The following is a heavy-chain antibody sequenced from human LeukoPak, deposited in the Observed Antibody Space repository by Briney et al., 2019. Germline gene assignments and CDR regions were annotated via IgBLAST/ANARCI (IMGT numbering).Heavy chain of an antibody. Sequence: SETPSLTCTVSGGSISSSSYYWGWIRQPPGKGLEYIGSVFYSGNSYYNPTLKGRVTLSIDTSKNHFSLRLSSVTAADTAVYYCARSLFRIAARPHFDYWGRGTLVTVSS. CDR3: ARSLFRIAARPHFDY. CDR1: GGSISSSSYY. CDR2: VFYSGNS. D-gene: IGHD6-6*01. J-gene: IGHJ4*02. V-gene: IGHV4-39*02.